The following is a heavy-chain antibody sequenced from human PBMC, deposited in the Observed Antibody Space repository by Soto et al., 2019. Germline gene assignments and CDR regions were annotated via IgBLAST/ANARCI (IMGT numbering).Heavy chain of an antibody. J-gene: IGHJ4*02. D-gene: IGHD2-15*01. CDR1: GGTFSSYS. CDR3: GRDGWRASGGVEY. Sequence: QVQLVQSGAEVKKPGSSVKVSCKASGGTFSSYSINWVRQAPGQGLEWMGEIIPIFGTANYAQKFQGRVTVTAEQSPSTAYMEPSRLRSEEPAGFFRGRDGWRASGGVEYWGQGTLVTVSS. V-gene: IGHV1-69*01. CDR2: IIPIFGTA.